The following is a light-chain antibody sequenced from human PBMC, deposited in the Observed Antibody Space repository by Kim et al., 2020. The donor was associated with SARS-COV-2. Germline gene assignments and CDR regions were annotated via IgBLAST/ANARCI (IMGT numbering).Light chain of an antibody. Sequence: AIQMTQSPSSLSASVGDRVTVTCRSSQDIGNDLSWYQQKPGKAPNLLIYAASSLQTWVPSRFSGSRSGTDFTLTISSLQPEDFATYYCLQDYNYPWTFGQGTKVDIK. CDR1: QDIGND. CDR2: AAS. CDR3: LQDYNYPWT. J-gene: IGKJ1*01. V-gene: IGKV1-6*01.